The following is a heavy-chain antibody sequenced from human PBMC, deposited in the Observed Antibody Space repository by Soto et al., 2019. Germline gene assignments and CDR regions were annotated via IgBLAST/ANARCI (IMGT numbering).Heavy chain of an antibody. J-gene: IGHJ4*02. D-gene: IGHD4-17*01. CDR3: ARDSRGTTNFDY. Sequence: QVQLQESGPGLVKPSETLSLTCTVSGGSVSSGSYYWSWIRQPPGKGLEWIGYIYYSGSTNYNPSPKSRVTLSVDPSKNQFSLKLSSVTAADTAVYYCARDSRGTTNFDYWGQGTLVTVSS. CDR1: GGSVSSGSYY. V-gene: IGHV4-61*01. CDR2: IYYSGST.